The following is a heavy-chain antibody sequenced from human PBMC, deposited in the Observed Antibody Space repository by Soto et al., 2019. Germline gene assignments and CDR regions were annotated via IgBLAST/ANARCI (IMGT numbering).Heavy chain of an antibody. CDR1: GFTFDDYG. CDR3: ARRPSRYCSSTTCYASDY. Sequence: EVQLVESGGGVVRPGGSLRLSCATSGFTFDDYGMSWVRQVPGKGLEWVSGVNWNAAGIGYADSVKGRFTISRDNAKNSLSLQMNSLRAEDTALYYCARRPSRYCSSTTCYASDYWGQGTLVTVSS. V-gene: IGHV3-20*04. CDR2: VNWNAAGI. D-gene: IGHD2-2*01. J-gene: IGHJ4*02.